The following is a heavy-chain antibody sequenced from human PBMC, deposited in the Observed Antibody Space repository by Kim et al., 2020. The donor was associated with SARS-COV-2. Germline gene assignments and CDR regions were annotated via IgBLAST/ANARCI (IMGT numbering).Heavy chain of an antibody. V-gene: IGHV1-69*13. Sequence: SVKVSCKASGGTFNNYAISWVRQAPGQGLEWMGGIIPIFGTANYAEQFQGRVTITADESPGTAYMSLSSLRSDDTAVYYCARYCAGGACRAYYGMDVWGQGPTVTVSS. CDR1: GGTFNNYA. J-gene: IGHJ6*02. D-gene: IGHD2-8*02. CDR3: ARYCAGGACRAYYGMDV. CDR2: IIPIFGTA.